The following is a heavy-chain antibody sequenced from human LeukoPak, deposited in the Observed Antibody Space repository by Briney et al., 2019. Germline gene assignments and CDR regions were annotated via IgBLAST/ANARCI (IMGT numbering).Heavy chain of an antibody. CDR3: ARGAGEPRYCSSTSCRKKRYNWLDP. CDR2: MNHSGST. CDR1: GGSFSGYY. J-gene: IGHJ5*02. D-gene: IGHD2-2*01. V-gene: IGHV4-34*01. Sequence: PSETLSLTCAVYGGSFSGYYWSWIRQPPGKGLEWIGEMNHSGSTNYNPSLKSRVTISVDTSKNQFSLKLSSVTAADTAVYCCARGAGEPRYCSSTSCRKKRYNWLDPWGQGTLVTVSS.